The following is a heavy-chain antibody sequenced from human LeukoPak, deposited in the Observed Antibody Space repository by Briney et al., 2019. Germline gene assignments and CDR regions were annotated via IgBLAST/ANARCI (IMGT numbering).Heavy chain of an antibody. Sequence: ASVKVSCKASGGTFSSYAISWVRQAPGQRLEWMGGIIPIFGTANYAQKFQGRVTITADESTSTAYMELSSLRSEDTAVYYCAREVITFGGVIVRTYYFDYWGQGTLVTVSS. CDR2: IIPIFGTA. D-gene: IGHD3-16*02. CDR3: AREVITFGGVIVRTYYFDY. V-gene: IGHV1-69*13. CDR1: GGTFSSYA. J-gene: IGHJ4*02.